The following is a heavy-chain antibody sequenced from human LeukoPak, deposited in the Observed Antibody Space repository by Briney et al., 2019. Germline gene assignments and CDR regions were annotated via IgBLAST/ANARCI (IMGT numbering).Heavy chain of an antibody. CDR3: ARADDYYDSSGYSAHFDY. V-gene: IGHV1-46*01. CDR2: INPSGGST. D-gene: IGHD3-22*01. J-gene: IGHJ4*02. CDR1: GYTFTSYY. Sequence: ASVKVSCKASGYTFTSYYMHWVRQAPGQGLEWMGIINPSGGSTSYAQKFQGRVTMTRDTSTSTVYMELSSLRSEDTAVYYCARADDYYDSSGYSAHFDYWGQGTLVTVS.